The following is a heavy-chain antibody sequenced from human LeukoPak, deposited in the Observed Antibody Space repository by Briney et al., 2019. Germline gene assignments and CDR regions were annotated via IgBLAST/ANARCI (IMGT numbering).Heavy chain of an antibody. CDR1: GGSISSSSYY. CDR2: IYYSGST. D-gene: IGHD5-24*01. V-gene: IGHV4-39*01. Sequence: SETLSLTCTVSGGSISSSSYYWGWIRQPPGKGLEWIGSIYYSGSTYYNPSLKSPVTISVDTSKNQFSLKLSSVTAADTAVYYCARRKMDYFDYWGQGTLVTVSS. J-gene: IGHJ4*02. CDR3: ARRKMDYFDY.